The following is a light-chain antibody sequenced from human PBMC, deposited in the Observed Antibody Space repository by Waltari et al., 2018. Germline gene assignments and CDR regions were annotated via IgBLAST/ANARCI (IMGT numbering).Light chain of an antibody. CDR3: QQYDNVPVT. Sequence: IQMTQTPSSLPASVGDRVTITCQASQDISNYLNWYQQKPGKAPKVLIYDASKLETGVPSRFSGSGSGTHFTFTISSLQPEDIATYYCQQYDNVPVTFGGGTKVEIK. CDR2: DAS. V-gene: IGKV1-33*01. CDR1: QDISNY. J-gene: IGKJ4*01.